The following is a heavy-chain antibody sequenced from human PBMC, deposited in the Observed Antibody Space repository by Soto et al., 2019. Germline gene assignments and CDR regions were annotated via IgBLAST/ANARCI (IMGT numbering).Heavy chain of an antibody. J-gene: IGHJ4*02. D-gene: IGHD6-13*01. CDR2: ISYDGSNK. Sequence: PGGSLRLSCAASGFTFSSYGMHWVRQAPGKGLEWVAVISYDGSNKYYADSVKGRFTISRDNSKNTLYLQMNSLRAEDTAVYYCAKDRAGTQDYWGQGTLVTVSS. CDR1: GFTFSSYG. CDR3: AKDRAGTQDY. V-gene: IGHV3-30*18.